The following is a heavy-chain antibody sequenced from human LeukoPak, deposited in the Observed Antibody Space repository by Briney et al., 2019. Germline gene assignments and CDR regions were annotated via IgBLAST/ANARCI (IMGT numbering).Heavy chain of an antibody. V-gene: IGHV4-59*01. J-gene: IGHJ5*02. CDR3: ARVVQVVVAAGNWFDP. CDR1: GGSISSYY. Sequence: SETLSLTCTVSGGSISSYYWSWIRQPPGKGLEWIGYIYYSGSTNYNPSLKSRVTISVDTSKNQFSLKLSSVTAADTAVYYCARVVQVVVAAGNWFDPWGQGTLVTVSS. D-gene: IGHD2-15*01. CDR2: IYYSGST.